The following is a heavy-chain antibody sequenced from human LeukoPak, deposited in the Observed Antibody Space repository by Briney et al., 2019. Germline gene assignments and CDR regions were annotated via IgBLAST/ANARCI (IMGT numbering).Heavy chain of an antibody. CDR3: ARAGCSGGSCYPDPYYFDY. D-gene: IGHD2-15*01. CDR1: GGSISSGDYY. Sequence: PSETLSLTCTVSGGSISSGDYYWSWIRQPPGKGLEWIGYIYYSGSTYYNPSLKSRVTISVDTSKNQFSLKLSSVTAADTAVYYCARAGCSGGSCYPDPYYFDYRGQGTLVTVSS. CDR2: IYYSGST. J-gene: IGHJ4*02. V-gene: IGHV4-30-4*01.